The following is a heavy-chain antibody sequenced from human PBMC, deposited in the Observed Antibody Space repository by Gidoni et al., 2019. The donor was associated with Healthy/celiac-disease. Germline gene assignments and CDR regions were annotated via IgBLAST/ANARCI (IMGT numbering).Heavy chain of an antibody. Sequence: QLQLQESGPGLVKPSETLSLTCTVSGGSISSSSYYWGWIRQPPGKGLEWIGSIYYSGSTYYNPSLKSRVTISVDTSKNQFSLKLSSVTAADTAVYYCAREYYDILTGYSNRAYDYWGQGTLVTVSS. D-gene: IGHD3-9*01. J-gene: IGHJ4*02. CDR2: IYYSGST. CDR1: GGSISSSSYY. V-gene: IGHV4-39*01. CDR3: AREYYDILTGYSNRAYDY.